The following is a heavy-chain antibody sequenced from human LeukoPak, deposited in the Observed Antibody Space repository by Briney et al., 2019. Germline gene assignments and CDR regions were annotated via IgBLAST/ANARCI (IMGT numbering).Heavy chain of an antibody. D-gene: IGHD3-16*01. V-gene: IGHV1-46*01. Sequence: ASVKVSCKTPGYTFISYYMHWVRQAPGQGLEWLGIINPSGGSTSYAQKFQGRVTMTRDMSTSTVYMELSSLRSEDTAVYYCARDPPYDYIWGSARDAFDIWGQGTMVTVSS. CDR1: GYTFISYY. J-gene: IGHJ3*02. CDR3: ARDPPYDYIWGSARDAFDI. CDR2: INPSGGST.